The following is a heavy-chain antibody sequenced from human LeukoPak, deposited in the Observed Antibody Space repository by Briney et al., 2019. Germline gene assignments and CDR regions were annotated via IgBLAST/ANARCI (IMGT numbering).Heavy chain of an antibody. J-gene: IGHJ4*02. CDR3: ARANHYYFDS. CDR1: GFTFSNYG. D-gene: IGHD1-14*01. Sequence: GRSLRLSCVASGFTFSNYGMNWVRQAPSRGLQWVAIMWSDGNNKYSSDSLKGRFTISRDDSKNTLYLHITSLEIEDTAVYYCARANHYYFDSWGQGTLVTVSS. CDR2: MWSDGNNK. V-gene: IGHV3-33*01.